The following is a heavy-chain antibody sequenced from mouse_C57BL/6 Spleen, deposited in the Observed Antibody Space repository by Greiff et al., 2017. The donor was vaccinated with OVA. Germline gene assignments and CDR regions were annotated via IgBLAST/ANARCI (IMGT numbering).Heavy chain of an antibody. Sequence: EVKLQQSGPELVKPGASVKMSCKASGYTFTDYNMHWVKQSHGKSLEWIGYINPNNGGTSYNQKFKGKATLTVNKSSSTAYMELRSLTSEDSAVYYCARMGYYGFYYAMDYWGQGTSVTVSS. D-gene: IGHD1-1*01. J-gene: IGHJ4*01. CDR3: ARMGYYGFYYAMDY. CDR1: GYTFTDYN. V-gene: IGHV1-22*01. CDR2: INPNNGGT.